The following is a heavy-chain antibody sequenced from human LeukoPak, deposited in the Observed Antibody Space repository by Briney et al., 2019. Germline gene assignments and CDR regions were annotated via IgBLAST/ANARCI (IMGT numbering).Heavy chain of an antibody. J-gene: IGHJ4*02. Sequence: GGTLRLSCAASGFTFSSYGMSWVRQAPGKGLEWVSAISGSGGSTYYADSVKGRFTISRDNSKNTLYLQMNSLRAEDTAVYYCAKDGGGSYSYFDYWGQGTLVTVSS. CDR1: GFTFSSYG. D-gene: IGHD1-26*01. CDR2: ISGSGGST. CDR3: AKDGGGSYSYFDY. V-gene: IGHV3-23*01.